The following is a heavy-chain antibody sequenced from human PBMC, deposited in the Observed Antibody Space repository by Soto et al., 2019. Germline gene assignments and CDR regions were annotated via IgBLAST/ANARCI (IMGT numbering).Heavy chain of an antibody. J-gene: IGHJ6*02. CDR2: FGGDENYT. CDR3: GKGKELGVVRYGLDA. V-gene: IGHV3-74*01. D-gene: IGHD3-3*01. CDR1: GFSVKRYW. Sequence: LRLSCGASGFSVKRYWMHWVRQAPGKGLVWLSRFGGDENYTDYADSVRGRFTISRDIAKNTIYLQMNSLRAEDTAVYYCGKGKELGVVRYGLDAWGQGTTVTVSS.